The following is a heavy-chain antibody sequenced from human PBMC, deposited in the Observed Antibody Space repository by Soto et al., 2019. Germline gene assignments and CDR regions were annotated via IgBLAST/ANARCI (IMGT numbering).Heavy chain of an antibody. CDR1: GFTFSTHA. J-gene: IGHJ5*02. D-gene: IGHD6-13*01. CDR2: ISYDGTTK. CDR3: ARDWRTAGTTGWFDP. Sequence: QEQVVESGGGVVQPGRSLRLSCAASGFTFSTHAMHWVRQAPGRGLEWVAIISYDGTTKDYADSVKGRFTISRDNSKNAVYLQRNSLRSEDTALYYCARDWRTAGTTGWFDPWGQGTLVTVSS. V-gene: IGHV3-30-3*01.